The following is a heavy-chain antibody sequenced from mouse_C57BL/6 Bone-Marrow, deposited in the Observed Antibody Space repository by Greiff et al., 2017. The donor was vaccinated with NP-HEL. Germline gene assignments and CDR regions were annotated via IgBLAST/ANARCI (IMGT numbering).Heavy chain of an antibody. V-gene: IGHV1-82*01. CDR3: AAIYYGNYEDY. D-gene: IGHD2-1*01. CDR2: IYPGDGDT. Sequence: QVQLQQSGPELVKPGASVKISCKASGYAFSSSWMNWVKQRPGKGLEWIGRIYPGDGDTNYNGKFKGKATLTADKYSSTAYMQLSSLKFADSAVYFFAAIYYGNYEDYWGQGTTLTVSS. J-gene: IGHJ2*01. CDR1: GYAFSSSW.